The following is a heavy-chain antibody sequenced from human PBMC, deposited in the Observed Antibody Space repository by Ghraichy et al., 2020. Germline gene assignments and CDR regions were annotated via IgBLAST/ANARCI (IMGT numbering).Heavy chain of an antibody. CDR3: ARYAGGYAYDI. CDR1: GFTFSSNS. CDR2: INSASNNI. Sequence: GALRLSCVVSGFTFSSNSMNWVRQAPGKGLEWISHINSASNNIYYADSVKGRFTISRDNAKNSLYLQMNSLRDEDTAVYHCARYAGGYAYDIWGQGTMVTVSS. V-gene: IGHV3-48*02. D-gene: IGHD3-16*01. J-gene: IGHJ3*02.